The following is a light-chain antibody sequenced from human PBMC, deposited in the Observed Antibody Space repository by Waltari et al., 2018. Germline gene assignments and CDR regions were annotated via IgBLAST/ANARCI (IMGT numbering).Light chain of an antibody. V-gene: IGKV3-20*01. CDR3: QHHVRLPAT. CDR1: QDIGHY. J-gene: IGKJ1*01. Sequence: LVLTQSPGTLSLSPGGRATLSCRASQDIGHYLAWYQQKPGQAPRLLIDATSTRAAGIPDRFSGSGSGADFSLTIPRLEAEDFAVYYCQHHVRLPATFGQGTKV. CDR2: ATS.